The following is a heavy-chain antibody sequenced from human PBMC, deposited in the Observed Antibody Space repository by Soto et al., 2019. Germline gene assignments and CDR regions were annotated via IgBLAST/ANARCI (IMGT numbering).Heavy chain of an antibody. CDR2: IIPIFGTA. Sequence: SVKVSCKASGGTFSSYAISWVRQAPGQGLEWMGGIIPIFGTANYAQKFQGRVTITADESTSTAYMELSSLRSEDTAVYYCARSFEAGYDSSGYPYGMDVWGQGTTVTVSS. CDR1: GGTFSSYA. J-gene: IGHJ6*02. CDR3: ARSFEAGYDSSGYPYGMDV. V-gene: IGHV1-69*13. D-gene: IGHD3-22*01.